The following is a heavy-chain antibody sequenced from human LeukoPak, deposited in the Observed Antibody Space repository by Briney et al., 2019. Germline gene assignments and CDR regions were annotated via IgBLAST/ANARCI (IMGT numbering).Heavy chain of an antibody. CDR3: ARGPGGVSYYAYNCFDP. J-gene: IGHJ5*02. Sequence: SGTLSLTCTVSGGSFSSYYWSWIRQPAGRGLEWIGRIYSSGSTNYNPSLKSRVTMSVDTSKNQFSLNLSSVTAADTAVYYCARGPGGVSYYAYNCFDPWGQGTLVTVSS. CDR1: GGSFSSYY. CDR2: IYSSGST. V-gene: IGHV4-4*07. D-gene: IGHD1-26*01.